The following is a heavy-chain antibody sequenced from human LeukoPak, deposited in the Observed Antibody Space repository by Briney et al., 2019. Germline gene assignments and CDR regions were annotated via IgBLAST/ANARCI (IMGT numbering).Heavy chain of an antibody. J-gene: IGHJ4*02. CDR1: GYSFPSYW. D-gene: IGHD3-22*01. CDR3: ARGVNYNDRSGYDY. V-gene: IGHV5-51*01. Sequence: GESLKISCKGSGYSFPSYWIAWVRQLPGKGLEWMGIMYPGDSDTRYSPSFQGQVTISADKSISTAYLQWSSLKASDTAMYYCARGVNYNDRSGYDYWGQGTLVTVSS. CDR2: MYPGDSDT.